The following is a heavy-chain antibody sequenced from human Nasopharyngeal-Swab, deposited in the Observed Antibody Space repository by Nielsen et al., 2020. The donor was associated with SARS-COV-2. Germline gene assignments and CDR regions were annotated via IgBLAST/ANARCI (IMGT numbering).Heavy chain of an antibody. Sequence: GESLKISCAASGFTFSSYNMNWVRQAPGKGLEWVSYINTGSSSIYYADSVKGRFTISRDNAKNSLYLQMNSLRAEDTAVYYCARGGRGIFGVVTNFDYWGQGTLVTVSS. D-gene: IGHD3-3*01. CDR1: GFTFSSYN. CDR2: INTGSSSI. V-gene: IGHV3-48*04. J-gene: IGHJ4*02. CDR3: ARGGRGIFGVVTNFDY.